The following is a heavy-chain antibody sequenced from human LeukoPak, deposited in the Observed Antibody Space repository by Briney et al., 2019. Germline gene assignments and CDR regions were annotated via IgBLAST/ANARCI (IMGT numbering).Heavy chain of an antibody. CDR2: ISSSGGTT. V-gene: IGHV3-11*01. CDR1: GFTFSDYY. J-gene: IGHJ3*02. Sequence: GGSLRLSCAASGFTFSDYYMTWIRQAPGKGLEWVSYISSSGGTTHYADSVKGRFTISRNNAKNSLFVQMSNLRAEDTAVYYCANPDAFDIWGQGTMVTVSS. CDR3: ANPDAFDI.